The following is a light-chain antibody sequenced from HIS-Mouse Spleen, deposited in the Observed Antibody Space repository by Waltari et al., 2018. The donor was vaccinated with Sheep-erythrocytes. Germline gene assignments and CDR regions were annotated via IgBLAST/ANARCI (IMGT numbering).Light chain of an antibody. CDR1: SSDVGSDNL. Sequence: QSALTQPASVSGPPGQSITISCTGTSSDVGSDNLVSWYQQHPGKAPKLMIYEGSKRPSGVSNRFSGSKSGNTASLTISGLQAEDEADYYCCSYAGSSTPWVFGGGTKLTVL. CDR2: EGS. CDR3: CSYAGSSTPWV. V-gene: IGLV2-23*01. J-gene: IGLJ3*02.